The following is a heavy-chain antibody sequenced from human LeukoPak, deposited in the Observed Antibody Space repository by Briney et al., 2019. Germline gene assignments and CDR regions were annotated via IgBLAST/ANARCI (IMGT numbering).Heavy chain of an antibody. CDR1: GGTFSSYA. CDR3: ARDKGIAVARNWFDP. J-gene: IGHJ5*02. CDR2: IIPILGIA. D-gene: IGHD6-19*01. Sequence: ASVKLSCTASGGTFSSYAISWVRQAPGQGLEWMGRIIPILGIANYAQKFQGRVTITADKSTSTAYMELSSLRSEDTAVYYCARDKGIAVARNWFDPWGQGTLVTVSS. V-gene: IGHV1-69*04.